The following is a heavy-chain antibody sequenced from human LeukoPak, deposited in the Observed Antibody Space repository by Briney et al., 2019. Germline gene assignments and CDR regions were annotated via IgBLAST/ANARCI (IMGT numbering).Heavy chain of an antibody. Sequence: GGSLRLSCAASGFTFSSYAMSWVRQAPGKGLEWVSAISGSGGSTYYADSVKGRFTISRDNSKNTLYLQMNSLRAEDTAVYYCAKWAPDIVLMVHYYGMDVWGQGTTVTVSS. J-gene: IGHJ6*02. V-gene: IGHV3-23*01. CDR3: AKWAPDIVLMVHYYGMDV. CDR1: GFTFSSYA. D-gene: IGHD2-8*01. CDR2: ISGSGGST.